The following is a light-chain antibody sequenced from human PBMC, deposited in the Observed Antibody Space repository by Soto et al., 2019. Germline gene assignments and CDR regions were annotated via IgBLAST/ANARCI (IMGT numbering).Light chain of an antibody. Sequence: QSVLTQPPSVSWAPGQRVTISCTGNSSNIGAGYDVHWYQQLPGTAPKLLIYGNSNRPSGVPDRFSGSKSGTSASLAITGLQAEDEADYYCQSYDSSLSPYVFGAGTKVTVL. V-gene: IGLV1-40*01. CDR1: SSNIGAGYD. J-gene: IGLJ1*01. CDR2: GNS. CDR3: QSYDSSLSPYV.